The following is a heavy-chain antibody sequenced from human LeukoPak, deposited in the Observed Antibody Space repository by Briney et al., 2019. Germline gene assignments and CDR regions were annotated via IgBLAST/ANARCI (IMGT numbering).Heavy chain of an antibody. V-gene: IGHV1-18*04. Sequence: EASVKVSCKASGYTFTSYAISWVRQAPGQGLEWMGWISAYNGNTNYAQKLQGRVTMTTDTSTSTAYMELRSLRSDDTAVYYCARDQRAEGFGELYDYWGEGTLVTVSS. CDR3: ARDQRAEGFGELYDY. D-gene: IGHD3-10*01. CDR2: ISAYNGNT. J-gene: IGHJ4*02. CDR1: GYTFTSYA.